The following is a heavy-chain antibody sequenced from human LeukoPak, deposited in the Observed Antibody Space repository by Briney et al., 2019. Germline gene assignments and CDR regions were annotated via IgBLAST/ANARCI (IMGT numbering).Heavy chain of an antibody. J-gene: IGHJ6*02. Sequence: VASVKVSCKASGYTFTGYYLHWVRQAPGQGLEWMGWINPNSGGTNYAQKFQGRVTMTRDASISTAYMELSRLRSDDTAVYYRARDPRVFNIVVVPAASLGMDVWGQGTTVTVSS. CDR1: GYTFTGYY. CDR2: INPNSGGT. V-gene: IGHV1-2*02. D-gene: IGHD2-2*01. CDR3: ARDPRVFNIVVVPAASLGMDV.